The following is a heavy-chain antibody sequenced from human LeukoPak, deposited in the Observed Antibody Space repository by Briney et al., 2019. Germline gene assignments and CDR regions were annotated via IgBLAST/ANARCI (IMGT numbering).Heavy chain of an antibody. D-gene: IGHD6-19*01. J-gene: IGHJ6*03. CDR3: ARGIFSGWPDYYYYMDV. Sequence: SETLSLTCTVSGGSISSSSYYWGWIRQPPGKGLEWIGSIYYSGSTYYNPSLKSRVTISVDTSKNQFSLKLSSVTAADTAVYYCARGIFSGWPDYYYYMDVWGKGTTVTVSS. CDR1: GGSISSSSYY. V-gene: IGHV4-39*07. CDR2: IYYSGST.